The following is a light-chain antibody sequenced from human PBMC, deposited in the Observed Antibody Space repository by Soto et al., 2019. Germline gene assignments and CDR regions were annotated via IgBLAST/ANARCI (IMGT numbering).Light chain of an antibody. CDR3: QVWDSTTVV. CDR2: RDS. Sequence: SYELIQPLSVSVALGQTARLTCGGNNIGSKNVHWYQQKAGQAPVLVIYRDSNRPSGIPERFSGSNSGNTATLTISRVQAGDETDYDCQVWDSTTVVFGGGTKLTVL. CDR1: NIGSKN. J-gene: IGLJ2*01. V-gene: IGLV3-9*01.